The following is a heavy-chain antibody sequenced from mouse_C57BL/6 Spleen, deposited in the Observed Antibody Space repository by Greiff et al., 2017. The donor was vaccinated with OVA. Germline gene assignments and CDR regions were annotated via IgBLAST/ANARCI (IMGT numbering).Heavy chain of an antibody. Sequence: QVHVKQSGPELVKPGASVKISCKASGYAFSSSWMNWVKQRPGKGLEWIGRIYPGDGDTNYNGKFKGKATLTADKSSSTAYMQPSSLTSEDSAVYLGAGPPYDEAMDYWGQGTSVTVSS. V-gene: IGHV1-82*01. J-gene: IGHJ4*01. CDR3: AGPPYDEAMDY. D-gene: IGHD2-12*01. CDR2: IYPGDGDT. CDR1: GYAFSSSW.